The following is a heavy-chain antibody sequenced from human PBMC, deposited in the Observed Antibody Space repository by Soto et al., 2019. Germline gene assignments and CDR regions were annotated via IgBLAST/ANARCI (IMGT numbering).Heavy chain of an antibody. D-gene: IGHD2-2*02. Sequence: ASVKVSCKASGGTFSCYAMHWVRQAPGQRLEWMGWINAGNGNTKYSQKFQGRVTITRDTSASTAYMELSSLRSEDTAVYYCAKSATVPAAIDYWGQGTLVTVSS. V-gene: IGHV1-3*01. CDR1: GGTFSCYA. CDR2: INAGNGNT. J-gene: IGHJ4*02. CDR3: AKSATVPAAIDY.